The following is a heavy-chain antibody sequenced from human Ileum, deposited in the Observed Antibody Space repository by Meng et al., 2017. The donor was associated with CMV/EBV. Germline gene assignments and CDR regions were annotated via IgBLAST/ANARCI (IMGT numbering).Heavy chain of an antibody. Sequence: GGSLRLSCAASGFTFTGYYMHWVRQAPGQGLEWMGWINPNSGGTNYAQKFQGRVTMTRDTSISTAYMELSRLRSDDTAVYYCARGGVPNGMDVWGQGTTVTVSS. CDR3: ARGGVPNGMDV. J-gene: IGHJ6*02. D-gene: IGHD6-6*01. CDR2: INPNSGGT. CDR1: GFTFTGYY. V-gene: IGHV1-2*02.